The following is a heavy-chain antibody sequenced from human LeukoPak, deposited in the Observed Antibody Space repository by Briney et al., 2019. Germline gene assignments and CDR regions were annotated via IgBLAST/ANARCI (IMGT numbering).Heavy chain of an antibody. CDR1: GFTFDEYA. Sequence: GGSLRLSCAASGFTFDEYAMHWVRQAPGKGLEWVSGISWNSGSIGYADSVKGRFTISRDNAKNSLYLQMNSLRAEDTALYYCAKDSGLYYDSSGSSHYFDYWGQGTLVTVSS. CDR3: AKDSGLYYDSSGSSHYFDY. V-gene: IGHV3-9*01. J-gene: IGHJ4*02. D-gene: IGHD3-22*01. CDR2: ISWNSGSI.